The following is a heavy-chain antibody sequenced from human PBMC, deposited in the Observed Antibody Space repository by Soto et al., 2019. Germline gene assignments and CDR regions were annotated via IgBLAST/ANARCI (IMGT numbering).Heavy chain of an antibody. CDR2: INSDGSST. CDR1: GFTFSSYW. Sequence: GALRLSCAASGFTFSSYWMHWVRQAPGKGLVWVSRINSDGSSTSYADSVKGRFTTSRDNAKNTLYLQMNSLRAEDTAVYYCAREYYYDSSGHPTRDYFDYWGQGTLVTVSS. CDR3: AREYYYDSSGHPTRDYFDY. J-gene: IGHJ4*02. D-gene: IGHD3-22*01. V-gene: IGHV3-74*01.